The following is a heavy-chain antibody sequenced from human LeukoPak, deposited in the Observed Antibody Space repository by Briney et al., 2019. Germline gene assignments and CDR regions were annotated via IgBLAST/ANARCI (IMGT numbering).Heavy chain of an antibody. V-gene: IGHV4-4*02. J-gene: IGHJ4*02. CDR3: ATDFTYYYDSSGYPIPY. Sequence: SETLSLTCAVSGGSISSSNWWSWVRQPPGKGLEWIGEIYHSGSTNYNPSLKSRVTISVDKSKNQFSLKLSSVTAADTAVYYCATDFTYYYDSSGYPIPYWGQGTLVTVSS. CDR2: IYHSGST. D-gene: IGHD3-22*01. CDR1: GGSISSSNW.